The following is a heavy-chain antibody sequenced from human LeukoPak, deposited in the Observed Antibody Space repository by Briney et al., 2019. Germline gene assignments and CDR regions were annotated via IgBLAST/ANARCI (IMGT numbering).Heavy chain of an antibody. V-gene: IGHV4-34*01. J-gene: IGHJ4*02. D-gene: IGHD1-1*01. CDR2: INHSGST. CDR1: GGSFSGHY. CDR3: ASVELATTNFDY. Sequence: SETLSLTCAVYGGSFSGHYWSWIRQPPGKGLEWIGEINHSGSTNYNPSLKSRVTISVDTSENEFSLKVNSVSAADTAVYYCASVELATTNFDYWGQGTLVTVSS.